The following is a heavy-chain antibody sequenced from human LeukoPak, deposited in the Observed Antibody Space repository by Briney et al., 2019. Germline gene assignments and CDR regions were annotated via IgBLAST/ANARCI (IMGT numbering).Heavy chain of an antibody. CDR3: ATLICSGGSCYPGWFDP. CDR2: INHSGST. D-gene: IGHD2-15*01. J-gene: IGHJ5*02. CDR1: GFTFRSYE. V-gene: IGHV4-34*08. Sequence: PGGSLRLSCGASGFTFRSYEMNWVRQPPGKGLEWIGEINHSGSTNYNPSLKSRVTISVDTSKNQFSLRLSSVTAADTAVYYCATLICSGGSCYPGWFDPWGQGTLVTVSS.